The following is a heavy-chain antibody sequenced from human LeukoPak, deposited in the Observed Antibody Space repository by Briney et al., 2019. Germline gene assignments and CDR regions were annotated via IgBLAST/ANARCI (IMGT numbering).Heavy chain of an antibody. V-gene: IGHV4-59*01. CDR2: IYYSGST. CDR3: ATYSRSLPGFDY. Sequence: SETLSLTCTVSGGSISSYHWSWIRQPPGKGLEGSGYIYYSGSTNYNPSLKSRVTISVDTSKNQFSLKLSSVTAADTAVYYCATYSRSLPGFDYWGQGNLVTGSS. J-gene: IGHJ4*02. CDR1: GGSISSYH. D-gene: IGHD5-12*01.